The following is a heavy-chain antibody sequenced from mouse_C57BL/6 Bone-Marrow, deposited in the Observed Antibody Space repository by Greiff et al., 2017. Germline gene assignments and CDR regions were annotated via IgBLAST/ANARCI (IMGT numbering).Heavy chain of an antibody. CDR2: INPGSGGT. Sequence: VQLQQSGAELVRPGTSVKVSCKASGYAFTNYLIEWVKQRPGQGLEWIGVINPGSGGTNYTEKFTGKATLTANKSSSTAYMRLSSLTSDDSAVYFCAREGVVGYAMDYWGQGTSVTVSS. V-gene: IGHV1-54*01. D-gene: IGHD1-1*01. CDR1: GYAFTNYL. CDR3: AREGVVGYAMDY. J-gene: IGHJ4*01.